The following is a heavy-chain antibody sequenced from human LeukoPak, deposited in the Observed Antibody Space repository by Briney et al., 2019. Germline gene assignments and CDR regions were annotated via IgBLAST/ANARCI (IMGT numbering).Heavy chain of an antibody. Sequence: GSSVKVSCKASGGTFSSYAISWVRQAPGQGLEWMGRIIPIFGTANYAQKFQGRVTITTDESTSTAYMELSSLRSDDTAVYYCARVDIVVVPAAMTLGADPWGQGTLVTVSS. CDR2: IIPIFGTA. CDR1: GGTFSSYA. V-gene: IGHV1-69*05. CDR3: ARVDIVVVPAAMTLGADP. D-gene: IGHD2-2*03. J-gene: IGHJ5*02.